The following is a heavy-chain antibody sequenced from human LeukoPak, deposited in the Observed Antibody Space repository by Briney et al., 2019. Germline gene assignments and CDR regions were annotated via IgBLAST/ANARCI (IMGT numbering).Heavy chain of an antibody. CDR2: MNPNSGNT. Sequence: ASVKVSCKASGYIFTSYGVSWVRQAPGQGLEWMGWMNPNSGNTGYAQKFQGRVTMTRNTSISTAYMELSSLRSEDTAVYYCARGRATVTTLDNWFDPWGQGTLVTVSS. CDR1: GYIFTSYG. V-gene: IGHV1-8*01. CDR3: ARGRATVTTLDNWFDP. J-gene: IGHJ5*02. D-gene: IGHD4-11*01.